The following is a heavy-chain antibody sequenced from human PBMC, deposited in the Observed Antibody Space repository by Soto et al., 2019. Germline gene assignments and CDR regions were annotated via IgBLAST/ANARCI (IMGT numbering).Heavy chain of an antibody. CDR3: VTGHWNYFDY. J-gene: IGHJ4*02. D-gene: IGHD3-3*01. CDR1: GFTFRNCG. CDR2: ISHDGSNK. V-gene: IGHV3-30*03. Sequence: XXSLRLSCAASGFTFRNCGIYWVRQAPGKGLEWVAVISHDGSNKNYVDSVKGRFSISRDNSQNTLYLKMNSLRGEDTAVYYCVTGHWNYFDYWGQGTLVTVSS.